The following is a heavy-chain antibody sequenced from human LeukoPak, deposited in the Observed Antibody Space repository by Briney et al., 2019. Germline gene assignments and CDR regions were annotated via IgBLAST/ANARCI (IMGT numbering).Heavy chain of an antibody. D-gene: IGHD3-22*01. CDR3: AKVGPLGQWLLLIDY. V-gene: IGHV3-23*01. CDR2: ISGSGGST. J-gene: IGHJ4*02. CDR1: GFTFSSYA. Sequence: PGGSLRLSCAASGFTFSSYAMSWVRQAPGKGLEWVSAISGSGGSTYYADSVKGRFTIPRDNSKNTLYLQMNSLRAEDTAVYYCAKVGPLGQWLLLIDYWGQGTLVTVSS.